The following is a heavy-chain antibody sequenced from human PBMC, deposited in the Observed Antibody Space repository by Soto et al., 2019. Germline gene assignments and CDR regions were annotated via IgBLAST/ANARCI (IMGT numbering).Heavy chain of an antibody. CDR1: DFTCSNAW. CDR3: AKYSTLTSFSYYYYYMDV. V-gene: IGHV3-7*01. D-gene: IGHD4-4*01. J-gene: IGHJ6*03. CDR2: IKQDGSEK. Sequence: VGSLRHSWAASDFTCSNAWISWVRQATGKGLEWVANIKQDGSEKYYVDSVKGRFTISRDNAKNSLYLQMNSLRAEDTAVYYCAKYSTLTSFSYYYYYMDVWGKGTTVTVSS.